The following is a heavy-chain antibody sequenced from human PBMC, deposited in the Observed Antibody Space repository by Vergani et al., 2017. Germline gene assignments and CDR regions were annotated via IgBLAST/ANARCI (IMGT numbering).Heavy chain of an antibody. V-gene: IGHV1-69*01. D-gene: IGHD2-2*01. CDR2: IIPIFGTA. Sequence: QVQLVQSGSELKKPGASVKVSCKASRYTFTTYAISWVRQAPGQGLEWMGGIIPIFGTANYAQKFQGRVTITADESTSTAYMELSSLRSEDTAVYYCARGQDIVVVPAAFNWFDPWGQGTLVTVSS. CDR3: ARGQDIVVVPAAFNWFDP. J-gene: IGHJ5*02. CDR1: RYTFTTYA.